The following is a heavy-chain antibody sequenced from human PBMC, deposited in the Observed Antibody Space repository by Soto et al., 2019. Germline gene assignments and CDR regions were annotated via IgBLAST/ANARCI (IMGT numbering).Heavy chain of an antibody. D-gene: IGHD3-3*01. J-gene: IGHJ6*04. CDR3: ARDTIFGVVIIFVGMDV. CDR2: ISSSGSTI. V-gene: IGHV3-48*03. Sequence: GGSLRLSCAASGFTFSSYEMNWVRQAPGKGLEWVSYISSSGSTIYYADSVKGRFTISRDNAKNLLYLQMNNLRAEDTAVYYCARDTIFGVVIIFVGMDVWGEGTTVTVSS. CDR1: GFTFSSYE.